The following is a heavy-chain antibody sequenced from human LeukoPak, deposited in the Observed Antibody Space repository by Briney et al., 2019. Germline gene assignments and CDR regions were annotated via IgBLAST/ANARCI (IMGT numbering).Heavy chain of an antibody. CDR1: GFTFSSYG. Sequence: GRSLRLSCAASGFTFSSYGMHWVRQTPGKGLEWVAIIWSDGSNKYYADSVKGRFTISRDNSKNTLCLQMNSLRAEDTAVYYCARGSGSFSGGFDYWGQGTLVAVSS. CDR2: IWSDGSNK. V-gene: IGHV3-33*01. D-gene: IGHD1-26*01. CDR3: ARGSGSFSGGFDY. J-gene: IGHJ4*02.